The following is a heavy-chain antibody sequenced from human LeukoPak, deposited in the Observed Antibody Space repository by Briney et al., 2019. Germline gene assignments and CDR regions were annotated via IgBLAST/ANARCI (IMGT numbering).Heavy chain of an antibody. J-gene: IGHJ5*02. Sequence: SVKVSCKASGGTFSSYAISWVRQAPGQGLEWMGRIIPILGIANYAQKFQGRVTITADKSTSTAYMGLSSLRSEDTAVYYCASLDSRDGSLSGFDPWGQGTLVTVSS. CDR1: GGTFSSYA. V-gene: IGHV1-69*04. D-gene: IGHD5-24*01. CDR2: IIPILGIA. CDR3: ASLDSRDGSLSGFDP.